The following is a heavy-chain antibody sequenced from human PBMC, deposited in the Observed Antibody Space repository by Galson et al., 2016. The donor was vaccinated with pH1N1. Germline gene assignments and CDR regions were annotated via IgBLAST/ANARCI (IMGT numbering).Heavy chain of an antibody. CDR1: GATFNGFA. V-gene: IGHV1-69*04. J-gene: IGHJ3*02. Sequence: SVKVSCKASGATFNGFAFSWVRQAPGQGLEWMGRILPILGIANYAQKFQGRVTITADKSTSTAYMEVISLRSDDTAGYYCARSAAAVGNAFDMWGQGTKVTVSS. CDR2: ILPILGIA. D-gene: IGHD6-13*01. CDR3: ARSAAAVGNAFDM.